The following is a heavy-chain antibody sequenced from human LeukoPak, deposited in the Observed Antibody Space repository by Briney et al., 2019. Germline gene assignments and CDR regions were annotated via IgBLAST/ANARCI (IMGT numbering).Heavy chain of an antibody. V-gene: IGHV4-39*07. CDR1: GGSISSSSYY. Sequence: SETLSLTCTVSGGSISSSSYYWGWIRQSPGKGLEWIGSIYYSGSTSYNPSLKSRVSISVDTSKNQFSLKLSSVTAADTAMYYCARVSTGTSGYFDYWGQGTLVTVSS. CDR2: IYYSGST. D-gene: IGHD1/OR15-1a*01. CDR3: ARVSTGTSGYFDY. J-gene: IGHJ4*02.